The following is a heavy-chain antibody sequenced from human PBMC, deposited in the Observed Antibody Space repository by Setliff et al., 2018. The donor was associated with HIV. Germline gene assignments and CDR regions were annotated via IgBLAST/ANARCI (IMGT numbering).Heavy chain of an antibody. V-gene: IGHV4-34*01. CDR3: AAFLVSPVTTQDY. CDR2: LSPSGTT. Sequence: SETLSLTCTVYGGSFSNYYTNWIRQPPGKGLEWIGELSPSGTTRPNPSLQSRVIISLDTSKNQFSLKLTSVTAADTAMYYCAAFLVSPVTTQDYWGQGTPVTVLL. J-gene: IGHJ4*02. CDR1: GGSFSNYY. D-gene: IGHD4-17*01.